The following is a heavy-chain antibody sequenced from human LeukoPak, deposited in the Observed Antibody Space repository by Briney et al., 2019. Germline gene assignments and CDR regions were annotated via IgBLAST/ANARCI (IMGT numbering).Heavy chain of an antibody. V-gene: IGHV3-21*01. J-gene: IGHJ4*02. CDR3: ARDIAAAGFFDY. CDR2: ISSSSSYI. CDR1: GFTFSSYS. Sequence: GGSLRLSCAASGFTFSSYSMNWVRQAPGKGLEWVSSISSSSSYIYYADSVKGRFTISRDNAKNSLYLHMNSLRAEDTAVYYCARDIAAAGFFDYWGQGTLVTVSS. D-gene: IGHD6-13*01.